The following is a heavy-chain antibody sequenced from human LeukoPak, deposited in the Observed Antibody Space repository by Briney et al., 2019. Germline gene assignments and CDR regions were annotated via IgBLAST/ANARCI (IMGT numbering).Heavy chain of an antibody. V-gene: IGHV3-66*01. CDR3: ARGPRGSYFLTSGYYGMDV. CDR1: GLTVSSNY. Sequence: GGSLRLSCAAAGLTVSSNYMTWVRQAPGKGLEWVSVFYNGINTYYADSVKGRFTTSRDNSKNTLYLQMNSLRVEDTAVYFCARGPRGSYFLTSGYYGMDVWGQGTTVTVSS. CDR2: FYNGINT. J-gene: IGHJ6*02. D-gene: IGHD1-26*01.